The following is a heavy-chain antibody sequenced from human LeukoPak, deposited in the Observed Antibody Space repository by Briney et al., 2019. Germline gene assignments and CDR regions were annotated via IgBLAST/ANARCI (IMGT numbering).Heavy chain of an antibody. CDR2: IWYNGSKK. J-gene: IGHJ4*02. CDR1: GFTFSSYG. CDR3: ARDPYGSGDGYFDY. Sequence: HSGGSLRLSCAASGFTFSSYGMHWVRQAPGKGLEWVAIIWYNGSKKYYAESVKGRFTISRDNSKNTLYLQMSSLRAEDTAVYYCARDPYGSGDGYFDYWGQGTLVTVSS. V-gene: IGHV3-33*01. D-gene: IGHD3-10*01.